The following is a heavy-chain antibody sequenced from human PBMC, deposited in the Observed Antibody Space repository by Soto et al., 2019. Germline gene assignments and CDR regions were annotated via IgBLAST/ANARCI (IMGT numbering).Heavy chain of an antibody. CDR3: ARHPRDDYNYGGSGIFDY. CDR2: MYYSGSS. CDR1: GGSISSRTFW. Sequence: SETLSLTCSVSGGSISSRTFWWAWIRQPPGKGLEWIGDMYYSGSSYSSPSLKSRVTLSVDTSKNQLSLKLNSVTAADTAVYYCARHPRDDYNYGGSGIFDYWGQGTLVTVS. V-gene: IGHV4-39*01. D-gene: IGHD4-4*01. J-gene: IGHJ4*02.